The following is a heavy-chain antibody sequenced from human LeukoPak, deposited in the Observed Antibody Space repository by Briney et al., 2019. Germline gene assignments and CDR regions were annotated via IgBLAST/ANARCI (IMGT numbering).Heavy chain of an antibody. J-gene: IGHJ3*02. Sequence: GGSLRLSCATSGFTFSSYVTHWVRQAPGKGLEWVAVISHDGSNKYHADSVKGRFTISRDNSKNTLFLQMNSLRAEDTAVYHCARESYGDSFLGGALDIWGQGTMVTVSS. V-gene: IGHV3-30-3*01. D-gene: IGHD4-17*01. CDR2: ISHDGSNK. CDR3: ARESYGDSFLGGALDI. CDR1: GFTFSSYV.